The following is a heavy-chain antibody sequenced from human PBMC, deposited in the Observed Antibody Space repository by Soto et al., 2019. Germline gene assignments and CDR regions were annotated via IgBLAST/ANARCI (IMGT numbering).Heavy chain of an antibody. CDR2: INHSGRT. Sequence: SETLSLTCAVYGGSFSGYYWSWIRQTPGKGLDWIGEINHSGRTNYNPSLKSRVTISIDTSKNQFSLKLNSVTAADTAVFYCARAKVVSATFSHYDYMDVWGTGTTVTVSS. J-gene: IGHJ6*03. D-gene: IGHD2-15*01. CDR3: ARAKVVSATFSHYDYMDV. V-gene: IGHV4-34*01. CDR1: GGSFSGYY.